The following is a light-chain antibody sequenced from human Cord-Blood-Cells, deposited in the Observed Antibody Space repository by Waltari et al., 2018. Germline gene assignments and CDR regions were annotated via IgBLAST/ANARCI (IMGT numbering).Light chain of an antibody. CDR1: QSISSY. CDR3: QQRYSTPYT. V-gene: IGKV1-39*01. Sequence: DIQMTQSPSSLSASVGDRVTSTCRASQSISSYLNWYQQKPGKATKLLVYAAASLQRGVPSRFSGSGSGTDFTLTISSLQPEDFTTYYCQQRYSTPYTFGQGTKLEIK. J-gene: IGKJ2*01. CDR2: AAA.